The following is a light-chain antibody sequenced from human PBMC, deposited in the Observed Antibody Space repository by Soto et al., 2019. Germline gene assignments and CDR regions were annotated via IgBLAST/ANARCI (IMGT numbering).Light chain of an antibody. J-gene: IGKJ4*01. CDR1: QTISSW. V-gene: IGKV1-33*01. CDR2: DAS. CDR3: QQYDNLPLT. Sequence: IPMTQSPSTLSGTVGDRVTITCRASQTISSWLAWYQQKPGKAPKLLIYDASNLETGVPSRFSGSGSGTDFTFTISSLQPEDIATYYCQQYDNLPLTSGGGTKVDI.